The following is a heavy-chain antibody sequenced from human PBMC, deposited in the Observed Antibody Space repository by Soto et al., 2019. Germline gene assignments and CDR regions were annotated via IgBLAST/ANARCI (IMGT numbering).Heavy chain of an antibody. CDR2: NNAGNGNT. D-gene: IGHD2-15*01. V-gene: IGHV1-3*01. CDR1: GGTFSSYT. J-gene: IGHJ3*02. Sequence: ASVKVSCKASGGTFSSYTISWVRQAPGQGLEWMGRNNAGNGNTKYSQKFQGRVTITRDTSASTAYMELSSLRSEDTAVYYCATGIVVVVAANNDAFDIWGQGTMVTVSS. CDR3: ATGIVVVVAANNDAFDI.